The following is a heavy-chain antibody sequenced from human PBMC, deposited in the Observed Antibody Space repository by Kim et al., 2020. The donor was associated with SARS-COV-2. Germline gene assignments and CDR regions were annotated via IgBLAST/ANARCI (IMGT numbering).Heavy chain of an antibody. CDR1: GFTFSSYA. CDR2: ISYDGSNK. V-gene: IGHV3-30*04. CDR3: AKRGGPYDSSGYPDY. D-gene: IGHD3-22*01. Sequence: GWSLRLSCAASGFTFSSYAMHWVRQAPGKGLEWVAVISYDGSNKYYADSVKGRFTISRDNSKNTLYLQMNSLRAEDTAVYYCAKRGGPYDSSGYPDYWGQGTLVTVSS. J-gene: IGHJ4*02.